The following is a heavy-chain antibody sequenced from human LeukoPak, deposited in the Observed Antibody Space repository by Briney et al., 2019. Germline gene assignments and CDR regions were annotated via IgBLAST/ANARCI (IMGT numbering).Heavy chain of an antibody. Sequence: SETLSLTCAVYGGSFSGYYWSWIRQPPGKGLEWIGEINHSGSTNYNPSLKSRVTISVDTSKNQFSLKLSSVTAADTAVYYCARLPRKGVDYWGQGTLVTVSS. J-gene: IGHJ4*02. CDR3: ARLPRKGVDY. CDR2: INHSGST. CDR1: GGSFSGYY. V-gene: IGHV4-34*01. D-gene: IGHD1-14*01.